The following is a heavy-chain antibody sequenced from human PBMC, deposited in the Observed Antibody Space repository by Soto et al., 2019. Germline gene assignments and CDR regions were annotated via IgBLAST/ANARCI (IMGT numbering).Heavy chain of an antibody. CDR1: GFSYSNYA. J-gene: IGHJ4*02. CDR3: AKGSLRNWHFRSYFDY. D-gene: IGHD1-7*01. V-gene: IGHV3-23*01. Sequence: GSLRLSCAASGFSYSNYAMNWVRQAPGKGLEWVAVIGGSGGRASYADSVKGRFAISRDNSNNTLFLQMNSLRAEDTAVYYCAKGSLRNWHFRSYFDYWGPGTLVTVSS. CDR2: IGGSGGRA.